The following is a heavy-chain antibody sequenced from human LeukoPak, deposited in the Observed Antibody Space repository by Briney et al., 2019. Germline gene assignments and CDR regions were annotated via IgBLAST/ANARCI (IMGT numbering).Heavy chain of an antibody. D-gene: IGHD6-6*01. Sequence: SVKVSCKASGGTFSSYAISWVRQAPGQGLEWMGRIIPIFGIANYAQKFQGRVTITADKSTSTAYMELSSLRSEDTAVYYCARDSSSIAARPDYYHYGMDVWGQGTTVTVSS. CDR2: IIPIFGIA. CDR1: GGTFSSYA. J-gene: IGHJ6*02. CDR3: ARDSSSIAARPDYYHYGMDV. V-gene: IGHV1-69*04.